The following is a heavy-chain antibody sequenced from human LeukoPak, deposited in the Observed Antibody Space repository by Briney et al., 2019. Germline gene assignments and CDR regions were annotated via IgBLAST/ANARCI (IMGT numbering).Heavy chain of an antibody. V-gene: IGHV3-74*01. CDR3: AREVAVAGTPRFDP. J-gene: IGHJ5*02. Sequence: VSRINSDGSSTSYADSVKGRFTISRDNAKNTLYLQMNSLRAEDTAVYYCAREVAVAGTPRFDPWGQGILVTVSS. D-gene: IGHD6-19*01. CDR2: INSDGSST.